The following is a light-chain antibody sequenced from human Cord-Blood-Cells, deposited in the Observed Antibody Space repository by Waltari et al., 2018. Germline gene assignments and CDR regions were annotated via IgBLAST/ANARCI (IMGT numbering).Light chain of an antibody. CDR1: SSDVGGYNY. CDR3: SSYTSSSNVV. J-gene: IGLJ2*01. Sequence: QSALTQPASVSGSPGQSITISCTGTSSDVGGYNYVSWYQQHPGKAPKLMIYEFSNRPSGVSNRFSGSKSGNPASLTISGLQAEDEADYYCSSYTSSSNVVFGGGTKLTVL. CDR2: EFS. V-gene: IGLV2-14*01.